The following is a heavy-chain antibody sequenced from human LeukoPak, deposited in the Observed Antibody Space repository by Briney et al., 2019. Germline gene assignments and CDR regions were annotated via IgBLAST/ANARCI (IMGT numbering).Heavy chain of an antibody. V-gene: IGHV3-23*01. CDR1: GFTFNNYA. Sequence: GGSLRLSCAASGFTFNNYAMSWVRQAPGRVLEWVSAITGSGGDTYHADSVQGRFTISRDNSKNTLYFQMNSLRAEDTAVYYCAKGSRDSRPYYFDFWGQGALVTVSS. D-gene: IGHD3-10*01. CDR3: AKGSRDSRPYYFDF. J-gene: IGHJ4*02. CDR2: ITGSGGDT.